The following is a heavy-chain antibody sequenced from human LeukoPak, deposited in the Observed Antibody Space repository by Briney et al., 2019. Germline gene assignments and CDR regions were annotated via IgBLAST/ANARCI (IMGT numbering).Heavy chain of an antibody. Sequence: GGSLRLSCAASGFTFSDYYMNWVRQAPGKGLEWVSYISSSSSTIYYADSVKGRFTISRDNAKNSLYLQTNSLRAEDTAVYYCARVDGIRVAYYYDSSGYFSYWGQGTLVTVSS. V-gene: IGHV3-48*01. J-gene: IGHJ4*02. CDR1: GFTFSDYY. D-gene: IGHD3-22*01. CDR2: ISSSSSTI. CDR3: ARVDGIRVAYYYDSSGYFSY.